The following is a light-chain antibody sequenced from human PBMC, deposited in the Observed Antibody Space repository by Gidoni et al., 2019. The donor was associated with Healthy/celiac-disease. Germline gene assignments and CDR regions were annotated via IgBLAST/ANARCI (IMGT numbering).Light chain of an antibody. CDR2: AAS. Sequence: DIHTPHTPSSLSASVGDRVTLTCRASQSISSYLNWYQQKPGKAPKLLIYAASSLQSGVPSRFSGSGSGTDFTLTISSLQPEDFATYYCQQSYSSPPTFGQGTKVEIK. J-gene: IGKJ1*01. V-gene: IGKV1-39*01. CDR1: QSISSY. CDR3: QQSYSSPPT.